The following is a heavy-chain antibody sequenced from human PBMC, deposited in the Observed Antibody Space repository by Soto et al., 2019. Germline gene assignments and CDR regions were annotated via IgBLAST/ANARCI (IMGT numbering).Heavy chain of an antibody. J-gene: IGHJ4*02. CDR1: GFTFSSYA. V-gene: IGHV3-30-3*01. CDR2: ISYDGSNK. CDR3: ASMWSCGY. Sequence: VGSLRLSCAASGFTFSSYAMHWVRQAPGKGLEWVAVISYDGSNKYYADSVKGRFTISRDNSKNTLYLQMNSLRAEDTAVYYCASMWSCGYWGQGTLVTVSS. D-gene: IGHD2-21*01.